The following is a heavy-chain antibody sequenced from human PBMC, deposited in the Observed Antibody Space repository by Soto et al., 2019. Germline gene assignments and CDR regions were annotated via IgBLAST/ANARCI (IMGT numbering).Heavy chain of an antibody. V-gene: IGHV1-46*01. Sequence: QVQLVQSGAEVKKPGASVKVSCKASGYTFTSYYMHWVRQANGQGLEWMGIINPSGGRTSYAQKLQGRVTMTKDTSTSKVYMERGSLRSEENAVYYCAIRYYGPFDYWGQGPLVTVSS. CDR2: INPSGGRT. CDR1: GYTFTSYY. CDR3: AIRYYGPFDY. D-gene: IGHD3-10*01. J-gene: IGHJ4*02.